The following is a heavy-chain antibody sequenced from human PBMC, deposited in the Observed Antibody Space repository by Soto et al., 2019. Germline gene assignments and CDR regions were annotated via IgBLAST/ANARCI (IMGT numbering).Heavy chain of an antibody. CDR3: ARTYWKNWFDP. CDR1: GGPISSGGYY. J-gene: IGHJ5*02. CDR2: IYYSGST. Sequence: SETLSLTCTVSGGPISSGGYYWSWIRQHPGKGLEWIGYIYYSGSTYYNPSLKSRVTISVDTSKNQFSLKLSSVTAADTAVYYCARTYWKNWFDPWGQGTLVTVSS. V-gene: IGHV4-31*03. D-gene: IGHD1-1*01.